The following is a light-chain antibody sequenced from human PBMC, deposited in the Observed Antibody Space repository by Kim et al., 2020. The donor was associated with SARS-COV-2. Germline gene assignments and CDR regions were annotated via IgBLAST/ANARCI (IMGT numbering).Light chain of an antibody. J-gene: IGKJ2*01. CDR3: QQYFRFPYT. CDR2: LAS. CDR1: QTIDNY. V-gene: IGKV1-5*03. Sequence: DIQMTQSPYSLSASVGDRVTITYRASQTIDNYLAWYQQKPGTPPKLLIYLASALESGVPSRFTGSGSGTEFTLSISSLQPDDFAIYYCQQYFRFPYTFGQGTKLEIK.